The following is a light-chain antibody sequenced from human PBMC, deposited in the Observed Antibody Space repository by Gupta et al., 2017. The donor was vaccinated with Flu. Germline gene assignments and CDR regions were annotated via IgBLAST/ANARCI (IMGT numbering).Light chain of an antibody. CDR3: SSTAAGASYV. V-gene: IGLV2-8*01. CDR1: NSDVGGSKY. J-gene: IGLJ1*01. Sequence: QSALTQPPSASGSPGQTVTISCTGTNSDVGGSKYVAWYQQHPGKAPKVLISEVTKRPSGVPDRFSGSKSGNTASLTVSGLQAEDEADYYGSSTAAGASYVFGTGTKVTVL. CDR2: EVT.